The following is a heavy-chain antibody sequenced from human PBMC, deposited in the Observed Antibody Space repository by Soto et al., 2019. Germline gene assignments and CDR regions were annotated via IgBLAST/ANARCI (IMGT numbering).Heavy chain of an antibody. CDR3: ARQSGYSYGQEPHFDY. D-gene: IGHD5-18*01. V-gene: IGHV2-26*01. Sequence: QVTLKESGPVLVKPTETLTLTCTVSGFSLSNARMGVSWIRQPPGKALEWLAHIFSNDEKSYSTSLKSRLTIPKETSKIQVVLTMTNMDPVDTATYYCARQSGYSYGQEPHFDYWGQRILVTVSS. J-gene: IGHJ4*02. CDR1: GFSLSNARMG. CDR2: IFSNDEK.